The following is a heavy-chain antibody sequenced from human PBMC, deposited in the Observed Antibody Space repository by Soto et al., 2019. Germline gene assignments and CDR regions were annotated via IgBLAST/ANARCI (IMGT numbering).Heavy chain of an antibody. Sequence: TLSLTCAVSGGSISSGGYSWSWIWQPPGKGLEGIGYIYHSGSTYYNPSLKSRVTISVDRSKNQFSLKLSSLTAAVTAVYYCARAGYYGSGRFDPWGQGTLVTVSS. V-gene: IGHV4-30-2*01. CDR1: GGSISSGGYS. J-gene: IGHJ5*02. D-gene: IGHD3-10*01. CDR3: ARAGYYGSGRFDP. CDR2: IYHSGST.